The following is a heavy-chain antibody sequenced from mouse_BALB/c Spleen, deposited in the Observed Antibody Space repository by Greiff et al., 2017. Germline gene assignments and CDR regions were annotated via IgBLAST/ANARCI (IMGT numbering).Heavy chain of an antibody. CDR2: ISYSGST. D-gene: IGHD2-3*01. J-gene: IGHJ4*01. CDR1: GDSITSGY. V-gene: IGHV3-8*02. Sequence: EVQVVESGPSLVKPSQTLSLTCSVTGDSITSGYWNWIRKFPGNKLEYMGYISYSGSTYYNPSLKSRISITRDTSKNQYYLQLNSVTTEDTATYYCASSPDGYYEGDAMDYWGQGTSVTVSS. CDR3: ASSPDGYYEGDAMDY.